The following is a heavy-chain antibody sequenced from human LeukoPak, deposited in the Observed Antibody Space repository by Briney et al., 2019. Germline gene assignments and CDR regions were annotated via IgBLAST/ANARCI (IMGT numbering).Heavy chain of an antibody. V-gene: IGHV4-59*01. Sequence: SETLSLTCTVSGGSISSYYWSWIRQPPGKGLEWIGYIYYSGSTNYNPSLKSRVTISVDTSKNQFSLKLSSVTAAGTAVYYCARWGIAVAGYDYWGQGTLVTVSS. CDR2: IYYSGST. CDR3: ARWGIAVAGYDY. CDR1: GGSISSYY. J-gene: IGHJ4*02. D-gene: IGHD6-19*01.